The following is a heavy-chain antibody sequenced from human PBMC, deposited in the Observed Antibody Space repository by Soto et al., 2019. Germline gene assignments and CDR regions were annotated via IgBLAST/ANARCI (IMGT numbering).Heavy chain of an antibody. CDR1: GGSISNYY. D-gene: IGHD3-22*01. J-gene: IGHJ6*02. Sequence: SETLSLTCTVSGGSISNYYWSWIRQPPGKGLEWIGYISYSGSTNYNPSLRSRVTILVDTSNNQFSLKLSSVTAADTAVYYCARRLYYDSSGFEGGGMDVWGQGTTVTVSS. V-gene: IGHV4-59*08. CDR2: ISYSGST. CDR3: ARRLYYDSSGFEGGGMDV.